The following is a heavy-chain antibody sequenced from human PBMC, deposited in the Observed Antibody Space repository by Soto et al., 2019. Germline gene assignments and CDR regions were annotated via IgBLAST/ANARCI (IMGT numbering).Heavy chain of an antibody. J-gene: IGHJ4*02. CDR1: GYTFTSYG. CDR2: INTYNGNT. D-gene: IGHD6-13*01. V-gene: IGHV1-18*01. Sequence: ASVKVSCKASGYTFTSYGLSWVRQAPGQGLEWMGWINTYNGNTDYAQNFQGRVTMTTETSTSTAYMELRSLRSDDTAMYYCARDLKDSSSWYYFDYWGQGTLVTVSS. CDR3: ARDLKDSSSWYYFDY.